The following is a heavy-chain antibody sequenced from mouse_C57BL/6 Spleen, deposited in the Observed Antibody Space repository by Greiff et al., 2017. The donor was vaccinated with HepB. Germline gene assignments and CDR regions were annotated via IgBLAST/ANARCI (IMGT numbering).Heavy chain of an antibody. CDR2: IHPNSGST. Sequence: QVQLQQPGAELVKPGASVKLSCKASGYTFTSYWMHWVKQRPGQGLEWIGMIHPNSGSTNYIKKFKSKATLTVDKSSSTAYMQLSSLTSEDSAVYYCAREGAYGSSSAWFAYWGQGTLVTVSA. CDR3: AREGAYGSSSAWFAY. J-gene: IGHJ3*01. CDR1: GYTFTSYW. V-gene: IGHV1-64*01. D-gene: IGHD1-1*01.